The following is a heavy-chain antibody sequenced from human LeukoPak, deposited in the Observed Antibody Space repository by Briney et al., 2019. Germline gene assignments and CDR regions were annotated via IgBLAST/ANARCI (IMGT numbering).Heavy chain of an antibody. V-gene: IGHV4-4*07. CDR1: GGSISSYY. CDR3: ARDFRGYDSSGYWDY. J-gene: IGHJ4*02. Sequence: SETLSLTCTVSGGSISSYYWSWIQQPAGKGLEWIGRIYTSGSTNYNPSLKSRVTMSVDTSKNQFSLKLSSVTAADTAVYYCARDFRGYDSSGYWDYWGQGTLVAVSS. D-gene: IGHD3-22*01. CDR2: IYTSGST.